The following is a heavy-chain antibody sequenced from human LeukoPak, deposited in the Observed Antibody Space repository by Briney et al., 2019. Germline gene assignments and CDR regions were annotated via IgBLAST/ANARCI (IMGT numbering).Heavy chain of an antibody. CDR2: ISGSGGST. J-gene: IGHJ2*01. D-gene: IGHD3-3*01. V-gene: IGHV3-23*01. CDR1: GFTFSSYA. Sequence: GGSLRLSCAASGFTFSSYAMSWVRQAPGKGLEWVSAISGSGGSTYYADSVKGRFTISRDNSKNTLYLQMNSLRAEDTAVYYCAKGNYDFWSGYYRYFDLWGRGTLVTVSS. CDR3: AKGNYDFWSGYYRYFDL.